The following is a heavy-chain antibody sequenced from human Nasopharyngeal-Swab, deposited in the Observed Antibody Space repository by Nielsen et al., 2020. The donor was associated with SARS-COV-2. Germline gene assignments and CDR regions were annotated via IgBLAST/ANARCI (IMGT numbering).Heavy chain of an antibody. Sequence: GESLKISCKGSGYSFTSYWIGWVRQMPGKGLEWMGIIDPGDSDARFSPSFQGQVTISVDKSISTAYLQWSSLKASDTAIYYCARRSQHYYDSSVHLDYWGQGTLVTVSS. CDR1: GYSFTSYW. D-gene: IGHD3-22*01. CDR2: IDPGDSDA. V-gene: IGHV5-51*01. CDR3: ARRSQHYYDSSVHLDY. J-gene: IGHJ4*02.